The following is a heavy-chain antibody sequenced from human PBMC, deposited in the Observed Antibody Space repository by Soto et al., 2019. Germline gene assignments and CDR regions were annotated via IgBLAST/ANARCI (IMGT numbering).Heavy chain of an antibody. V-gene: IGHV3-33*01. D-gene: IGHD6-13*01. Sequence: GGSLRLSCAASGFMFRSYAMHWVRQAPGKGLEWVAGIWYDGSTKYYGDSVKGRYSISRDNSKNMLDLQMNSLRAEDTAVYYCARVASSSSWHIPHFDQWGQGTLVTVSS. CDR3: ARVASSSSWHIPHFDQ. J-gene: IGHJ4*02. CDR1: GFMFRSYA. CDR2: IWYDGSTK.